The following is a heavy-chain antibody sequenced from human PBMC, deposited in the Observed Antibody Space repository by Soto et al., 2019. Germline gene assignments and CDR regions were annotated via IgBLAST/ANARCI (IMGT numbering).Heavy chain of an antibody. V-gene: IGHV1-3*01. Sequence: TSVKVSCKTSGYTFTSYSMHWVRQAPGQRLEWMGWIYAGNENTKYSQKFQGRVTINRDTSANTAYMELSSLRSEDKAVYYCARASCSSTSCNNYYYYGMDVWGQGTTVTVS. CDR2: IYAGNENT. CDR3: ARASCSSTSCNNYYYYGMDV. CDR1: GYTFTSYS. D-gene: IGHD2-2*01. J-gene: IGHJ6*02.